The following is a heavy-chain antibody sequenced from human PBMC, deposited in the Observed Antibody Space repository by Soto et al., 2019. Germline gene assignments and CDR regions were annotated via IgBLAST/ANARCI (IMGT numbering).Heavy chain of an antibody. CDR1: GFTFRSYV. Sequence: QVQLVESGGGVVQPGTSLRVSCVGSGFTFRSYVIHWVRQAPGKGLEWVALTSYDGSGKYYGDSVRGRFTISRDNSRNTVDLQMDSLRLEDTALYYCARWGTTGGLDVWGQGTLVSV. CDR2: TSYDGSGK. J-gene: IGHJ1*01. V-gene: IGHV3-30*19. D-gene: IGHD3-16*01. CDR3: ARWGTTGGLDV.